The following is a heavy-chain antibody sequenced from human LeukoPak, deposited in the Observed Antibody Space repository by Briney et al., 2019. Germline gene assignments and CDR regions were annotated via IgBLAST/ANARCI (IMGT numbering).Heavy chain of an antibody. CDR1: GGSISSYY. Sequence: PSETLSLTCTVSGGSISSYYWSWIRQPPGKGLEWIGYIYYSGTTNYNPSLRSRVTISVDTSKNQLSLELSSVTAADTAVYYCARIVPYNYGYVDYWGQGTLVTVSS. CDR3: ARIVPYNYGYVDY. CDR2: IYYSGTT. D-gene: IGHD5-18*01. J-gene: IGHJ4*02. V-gene: IGHV4-59*01.